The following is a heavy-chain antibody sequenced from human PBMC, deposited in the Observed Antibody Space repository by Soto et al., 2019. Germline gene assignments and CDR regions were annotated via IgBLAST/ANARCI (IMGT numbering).Heavy chain of an antibody. CDR1: GYTFTSYG. CDR2: ISAYNGNT. J-gene: IGHJ6*02. D-gene: IGHD6-13*01. CDR3: AREYSSPYYYYGMDV. V-gene: IGHV1-18*01. Sequence: ASVKVSCKASGYTFTSYGISWVRQAPGQGLEWMGWISAYNGNTNYAQKLQGRVTMTTDTSTSTAYMELRSLRSDDTAVYYCAREYSSPYYYYGMDVWGQGTTVTVSS.